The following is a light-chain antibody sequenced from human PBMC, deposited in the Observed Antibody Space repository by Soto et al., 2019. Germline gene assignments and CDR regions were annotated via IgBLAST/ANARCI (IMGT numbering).Light chain of an antibody. CDR1: SSNIGSKS. CDR3: AAWDDSLSGPV. CDR2: SNS. J-gene: IGLJ3*02. V-gene: IGLV1-44*01. Sequence: QPVLTQPPSASGTPGQRVTISCSGSSSNIGSKSVNWYQQLPGTAPKLLIHSNSQRPSGVPDRFSGSKSGTSAYLAISGLQSEDEADYHCAAWDDSLSGPVFGGGTQLTVL.